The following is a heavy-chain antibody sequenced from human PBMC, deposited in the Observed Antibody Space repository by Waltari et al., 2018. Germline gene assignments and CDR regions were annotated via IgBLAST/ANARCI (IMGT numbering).Heavy chain of an antibody. V-gene: IGHV3-7*03. CDR3: AKEGGYSYYNNWFDV. CDR1: GFSFTTYS. Sequence: EVQLVESGGGLVQPGWSLRLPCDASGFSFTTYSVAWLRQAPGKGLEWVANIRQDYGVEYVDSVKGRFTISRDSSKNSMYLQMNSLRAEDTAFYYCAKEGGYSYYNNWFDVWGQGALVTVSS. CDR2: IRQDYGV. J-gene: IGHJ5*02. D-gene: IGHD3-10*01.